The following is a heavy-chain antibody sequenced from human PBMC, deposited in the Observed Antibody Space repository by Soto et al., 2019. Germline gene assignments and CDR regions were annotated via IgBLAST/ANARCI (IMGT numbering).Heavy chain of an antibody. Sequence: SGPTLVNPTQTLTLTCTFSGFSLSTSGVGVGWIRQPPGKALEWLALIYWDDDKRYSPSLKSRLTITKDTSKNQVVLTMTNMDPVDTATYYCAHSMLPFEYSSSHFDYWGQGTLVTVSS. CDR2: IYWDDDK. CDR3: AHSMLPFEYSSSHFDY. V-gene: IGHV2-5*02. CDR1: GFSLSTSGVG. D-gene: IGHD6-6*01. J-gene: IGHJ4*02.